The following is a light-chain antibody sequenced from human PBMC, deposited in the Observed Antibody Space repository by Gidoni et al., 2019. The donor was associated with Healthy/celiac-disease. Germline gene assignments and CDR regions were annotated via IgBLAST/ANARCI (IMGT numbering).Light chain of an antibody. Sequence: DIQMTQSPSSLSASVGDRVTITCRASQSMSSYFNLYQQKPGKAPKLLIYAASSLQSGVPSRFSGSGSVTDFTLTISSLQPEDFATYYCQQCYSTPRTFGQGTKVEIK. CDR2: AAS. CDR3: QQCYSTPRT. V-gene: IGKV1-39*01. J-gene: IGKJ1*01. CDR1: QSMSSY.